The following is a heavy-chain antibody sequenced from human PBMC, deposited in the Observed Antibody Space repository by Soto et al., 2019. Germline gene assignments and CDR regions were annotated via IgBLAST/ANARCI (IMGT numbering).Heavy chain of an antibody. D-gene: IGHD1-26*01. CDR1: TFSMYS. CDR2: ISSGGAYI. J-gene: IGHJ5*02. Sequence: EVQVVESGGGLVQPGGSLRLSCNFTFSMYSMDWVRQAPGKGLEGVASISSGGAYIKYADSVKGRFTISRDNAKNSVSLQMNSLRVDDTAVYFCTRDQGGSYDSWFDPWGQGTLVTVSS. CDR3: TRDQGGSYDSWFDP. V-gene: IGHV3-21*01.